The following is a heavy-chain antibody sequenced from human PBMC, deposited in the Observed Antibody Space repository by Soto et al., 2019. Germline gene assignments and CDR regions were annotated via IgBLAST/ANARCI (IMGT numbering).Heavy chain of an antibody. J-gene: IGHJ4*02. Sequence: ASVKVSCKVSGYTLAELSMHWVRQAPGKGLEWMGGFDPEDGETIYAQKFQGRVTMTEDTSINTAYMELSSLRSEDTAVYYCARGRNDFWGGQCFDYWGQGTLVTVSS. V-gene: IGHV1-24*01. CDR2: FDPEDGET. D-gene: IGHD3-3*01. CDR1: GYTLAELS. CDR3: ARGRNDFWGGQCFDY.